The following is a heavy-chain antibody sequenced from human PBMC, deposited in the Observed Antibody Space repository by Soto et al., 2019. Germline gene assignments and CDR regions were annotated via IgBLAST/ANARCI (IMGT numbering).Heavy chain of an antibody. CDR1: GVSISSGDYY. D-gene: IGHD1-26*01. Sequence: QVQLQESGPGLVKPSQTLSLTCAVSGVSISSGDYYWPWIRQPPGKGLEYIGYIYYNGNTYYNPSLKSRVTISLDTSKNHFSLSLRSVTAADTAVYYCARGVVGTTLHDAFDIWGQGTMVTVSS. CDR2: IYYNGNT. J-gene: IGHJ3*02. CDR3: ARGVVGTTLHDAFDI. V-gene: IGHV4-30-4*01.